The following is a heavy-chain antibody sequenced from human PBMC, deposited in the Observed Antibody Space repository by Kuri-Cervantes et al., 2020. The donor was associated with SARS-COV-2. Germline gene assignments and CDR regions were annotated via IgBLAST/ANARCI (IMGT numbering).Heavy chain of an antibody. D-gene: IGHD5-12*01. CDR1: GYSISSGYY. Sequence: SETLSLTCAVSGYSISSGYYWGWIRQPPGKGPEWIGSIYYSGSTNYNPSLKSRVTISVDTSKNQFSLKLSSVTAADTAVYYCARGRGYSGWRLNWFDPWGQGTLVTVSS. V-gene: IGHV4-38-2*01. J-gene: IGHJ5*02. CDR2: IYYSGST. CDR3: ARGRGYSGWRLNWFDP.